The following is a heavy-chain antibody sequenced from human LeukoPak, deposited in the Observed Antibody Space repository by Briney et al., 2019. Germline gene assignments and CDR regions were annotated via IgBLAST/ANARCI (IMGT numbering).Heavy chain of an antibody. CDR1: GFTFSSYA. D-gene: IGHD3-10*01. CDR2: ISYDGSNK. J-gene: IGHJ6*02. V-gene: IGHV3-30*04. CDR3: AREAHTGSGSYYKGTSYYYYYGMDV. Sequence: GRSLRLSCAASGFTFSSYAMHWVRQAPGKGLEWVAVISYDGSNKYYADSVKGRFTISRDNSKNTLYLQMNSLRAEDTAVYYCAREAHTGSGSYYKGTSYYYYYGMDVWGQGTTVTVSS.